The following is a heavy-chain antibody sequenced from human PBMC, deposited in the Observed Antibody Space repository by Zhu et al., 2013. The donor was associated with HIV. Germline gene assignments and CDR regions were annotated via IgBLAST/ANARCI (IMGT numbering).Heavy chain of an antibody. J-gene: IGHJ4*02. D-gene: IGHD3-3*01. V-gene: IGHV1-18*01. Sequence: VQLVQSGAEVKTPGASVKVSCRASGYTFTNYGISWVRQAPGQGLEWMGWINIYSGNTYYVQNLQGRVTITTDTSTSTAYMELRSLRSDDTAVYYCARTPEWLFFDYWGQGTQVTVSS. CDR1: GYTFTNYG. CDR2: INIYSGNT. CDR3: ARTPEWLFFDY.